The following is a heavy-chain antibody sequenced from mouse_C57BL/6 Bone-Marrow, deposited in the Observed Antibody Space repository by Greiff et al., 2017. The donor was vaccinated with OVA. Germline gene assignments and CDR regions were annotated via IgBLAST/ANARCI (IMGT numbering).Heavy chain of an antibody. D-gene: IGHD4-1*01. CDR3: ARDAAGTNWYFDV. Sequence: EVKLMESGGGLVQSGRSLRLSCATSGFTFSDFYMEWVRQAPGKGLEWIAASRNKANDYTTEYSASVKGRFIVSRDTSQSILYLQMNALRAEDTAIYYCARDAAGTNWYFDVWGTGTTVTVSS. CDR2: SRNKANDYTT. V-gene: IGHV7-1*01. CDR1: GFTFSDFY. J-gene: IGHJ1*03.